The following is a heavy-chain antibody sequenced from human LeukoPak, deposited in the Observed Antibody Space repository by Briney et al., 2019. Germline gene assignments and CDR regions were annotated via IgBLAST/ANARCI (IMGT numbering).Heavy chain of an antibody. CDR3: ARGYSSSWAPFDY. Sequence: SETLSLTCTVSGGPISSHYWSWIRQPPGKGLEWIGYIYYSGSTNYNPSLKSRVTISVDTSKNQFSLKLSSVTAADTAVYYCARGYSSSWAPFDYWGQGTLVTVSS. CDR2: IYYSGST. D-gene: IGHD6-13*01. J-gene: IGHJ4*02. V-gene: IGHV4-59*11. CDR1: GGPISSHY.